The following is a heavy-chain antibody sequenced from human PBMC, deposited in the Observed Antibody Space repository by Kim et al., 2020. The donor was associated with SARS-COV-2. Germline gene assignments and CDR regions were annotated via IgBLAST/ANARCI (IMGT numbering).Heavy chain of an antibody. CDR1: GGSISSGGYY. V-gene: IGHV4-31*03. D-gene: IGHD3-22*01. Sequence: SETLSLTCTVSGGSISSGGYYWSWIRQHPGNGLEWIGYIYYSGSTYYNPSLKSRVTISVDTSKNQFSLKLSSVTAADTAVYYCARVRITMIVVVSTVDAFDIWGQGTMVTVSS. CDR3: ARVRITMIVVVSTVDAFDI. J-gene: IGHJ3*02. CDR2: IYYSGST.